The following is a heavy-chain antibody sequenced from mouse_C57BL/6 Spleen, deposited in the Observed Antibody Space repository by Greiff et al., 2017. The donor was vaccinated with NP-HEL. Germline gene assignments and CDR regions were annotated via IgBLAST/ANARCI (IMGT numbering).Heavy chain of an antibody. CDR3: ATLGNYWAMDY. CDR2: IWSGGST. J-gene: IGHJ4*01. Sequence: VQLVESGPGLVQPSQSLSITCTVSGFSLTSYGVHWVRQSPGKGLEWLGVIWSGGSTDYNAAFISRLSISKDNTKSQVFFKMNSLQSDDTAIYYCATLGNYWAMDYWGQGTSVTVSS. D-gene: IGHD2-1*01. V-gene: IGHV2-2*01. CDR1: GFSLTSYG.